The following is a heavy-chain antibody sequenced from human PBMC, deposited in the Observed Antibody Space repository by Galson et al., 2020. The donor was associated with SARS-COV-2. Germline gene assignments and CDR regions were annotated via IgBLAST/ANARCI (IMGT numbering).Heavy chain of an antibody. CDR1: GFTFSSYA. CDR2: ISYDGSNK. V-gene: IGHV3-30*04. D-gene: IGHD6-19*01. CDR3: ARETYSSGLFDY. J-gene: IGHJ4*02. Sequence: GGSLRLSCAASGFTFSSYAMHWVRPAPGKGLEWVAVISYDGSNKYYADSVKGRFTISRDNSKNTLYLQMNSLRAEDTAVYYCARETYSSGLFDYWGQGTLVTVSS.